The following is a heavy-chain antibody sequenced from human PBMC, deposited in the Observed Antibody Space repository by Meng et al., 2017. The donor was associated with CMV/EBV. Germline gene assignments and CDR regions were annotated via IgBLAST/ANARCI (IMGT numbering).Heavy chain of an antibody. J-gene: IGHJ4*02. CDR2: ISGYNGNT. V-gene: IGHV1-18*01. Sequence: ASVKVSCKASGYSFTNYGISWVRQAPGQGLEYMGWISGYNGNTYYAQRFQGRITTTIDTSSDTAYMELRSLRSDDTAVYYCARDHEHGGATNFDYWGQGTLVTVSS. CDR1: GYSFTNYG. D-gene: IGHD1-26*01. CDR3: ARDHEHGGATNFDY.